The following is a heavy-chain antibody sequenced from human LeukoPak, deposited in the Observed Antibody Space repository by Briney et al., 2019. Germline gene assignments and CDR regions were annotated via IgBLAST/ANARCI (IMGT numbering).Heavy chain of an antibody. J-gene: IGHJ4*02. Sequence: SETLSLTCTVSGYSMSSGYYWGWIRQPPERGLEWIGSMYHTGSTYYNPSLKSRVTISVDTSKNQFSLRLSSVTAADTAVYYCARPNWNDLHFDYWGQGTLVTVSS. CDR2: MYHTGST. V-gene: IGHV4-38-2*02. CDR1: GYSMSSGYY. CDR3: ARPNWNDLHFDY. D-gene: IGHD1-1*01.